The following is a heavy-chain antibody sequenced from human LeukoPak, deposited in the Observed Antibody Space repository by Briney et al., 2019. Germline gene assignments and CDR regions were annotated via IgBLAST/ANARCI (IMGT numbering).Heavy chain of an antibody. V-gene: IGHV3-7*03. CDR1: GFTFSTYN. J-gene: IGHJ5*02. CDR2: IKKDGSQK. D-gene: IGHD1-26*01. CDR3: ARVGWELLNLHFDP. Sequence: GGSLRLSCLASGFTFSTYNMHWVRQAPGKGPEWVASIKKDGSQKYYVDSVKGRFTISRDNAQNSLYLQMNSLRVEDTAIYSCARVGWELLNLHFDPWGQGTLVTVSS.